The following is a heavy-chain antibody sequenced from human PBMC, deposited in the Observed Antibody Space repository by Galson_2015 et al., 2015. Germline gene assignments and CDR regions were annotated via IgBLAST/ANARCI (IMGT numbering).Heavy chain of an antibody. J-gene: IGHJ6*03. CDR3: ASRSGDYDSGYYYFYMDV. CDR1: GYSFASYG. V-gene: IGHV1-18*01. CDR2: ISVYNGNT. Sequence: SVKVSCKASGYSFASYGIGWVRQAPGQGLEWMGWISVYNGNTRYAQKVQDRVTMTIDASTSTAYMDLGRLTSDDTAVYYCASRSGDYDSGYYYFYMDVWGKGTAVTVSS. D-gene: IGHD3-16*01.